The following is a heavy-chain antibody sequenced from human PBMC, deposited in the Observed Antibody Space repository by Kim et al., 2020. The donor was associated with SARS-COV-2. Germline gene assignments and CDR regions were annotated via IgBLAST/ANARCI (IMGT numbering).Heavy chain of an antibody. CDR1: GFTFRDSP. J-gene: IGHJ3*02. CDR3: TRNPGTPFAFWDAFEI. V-gene: IGHV3-73*01. Sequence: GGSLRLSCAASGFTFRDSPMHWVRQAPGKGLEWVGRIRSKANSYATAYAASGRGRFIISRDDSKNTPYLQMNSLKTEATAVYYCTRNPGTPFAFWDAFEIWGQGTLGTVSS. CDR2: IRSKANSYAT. D-gene: IGHD1-1*01.